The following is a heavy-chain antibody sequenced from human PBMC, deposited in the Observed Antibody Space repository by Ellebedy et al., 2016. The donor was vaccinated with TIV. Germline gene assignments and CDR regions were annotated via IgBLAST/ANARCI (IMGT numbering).Heavy chain of an antibody. CDR1: GYSFTSYW. CDR3: ARPYCSSTSCQPGY. CDR2: IYPGDSDT. Sequence: GGSLRLSXKGSGYSFTSYWIGWVRQMPGKGLEWMGIIYPGDSDTRYSPSFQGQVTISADKSISTAYLQWSSLKASDTAMYYCARPYCSSTSCQPGYWGQGTLVTVSS. D-gene: IGHD2-2*01. V-gene: IGHV5-51*01. J-gene: IGHJ4*02.